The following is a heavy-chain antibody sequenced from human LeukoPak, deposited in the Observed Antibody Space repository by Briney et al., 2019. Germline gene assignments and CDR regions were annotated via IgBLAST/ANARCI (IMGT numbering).Heavy chain of an antibody. CDR2: ISNDGNSK. Sequence: GMSLRLSCAASGFTLSENNVHWVRQAPGKGLEWVALISNDGNSKDYADSVKGRFTLSGDNSKTTLYLQMNSLRAKDTAVYYCARDRSGFYSVDYWGQGTLVIVSS. V-gene: IGHV3-30-3*01. CDR1: GFTLSENN. CDR3: ARDRSGFYSVDY. D-gene: IGHD5-12*01. J-gene: IGHJ4*02.